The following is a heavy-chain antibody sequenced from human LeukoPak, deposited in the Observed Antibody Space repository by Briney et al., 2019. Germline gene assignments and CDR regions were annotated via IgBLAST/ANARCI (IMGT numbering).Heavy chain of an antibody. CDR2: IKQDGSEK. Sequence: GGSLRLSCAASGFTFSSYWMSWVRQAPGKGLEWVANIKQDGSEKCYVDSVKGRFTISRDNAKNSLYLQMNSLRAEDTAVYYCARDRSSWYRGGYNWFDPWGQGTLVTVSS. CDR3: ARDRSSWYRGGYNWFDP. V-gene: IGHV3-7*01. D-gene: IGHD6-13*01. CDR1: GFTFSSYW. J-gene: IGHJ5*02.